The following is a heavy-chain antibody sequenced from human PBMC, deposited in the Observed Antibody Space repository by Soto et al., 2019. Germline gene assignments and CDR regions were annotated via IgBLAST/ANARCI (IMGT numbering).Heavy chain of an antibody. Sequence: SETLSLTCTVSGGSISSGGYYWSWIRQHPGKGLEWIGYIYYSGSTYYNPSLKSRVTISVDTSKNQFSLKLSSVTAADTAVYYCARGGEIVVVPAAMEYNWSDPWGQGTLVTVS. D-gene: IGHD2-2*01. CDR3: ARGGEIVVVPAAMEYNWSDP. V-gene: IGHV4-31*03. CDR1: GGSISSGGYY. J-gene: IGHJ5*02. CDR2: IYYSGST.